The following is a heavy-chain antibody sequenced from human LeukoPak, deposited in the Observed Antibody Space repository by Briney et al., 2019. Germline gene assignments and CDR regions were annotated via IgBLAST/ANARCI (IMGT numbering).Heavy chain of an antibody. D-gene: IGHD2-2*01. CDR1: GYSFTSYW. CDR2: IYPGDSGT. CDR3: ARCLSAIQSYAFDI. J-gene: IGHJ3*02. Sequence: GESLKISCKGSGYSFTSYWIGWVCQMPGKGLEWMGIIYPGDSGTRYSPSFQGQVTISADKSISTAYLQWSSLKASDTAMYYCARCLSAIQSYAFDIWGQGTMVTVSS. V-gene: IGHV5-51*01.